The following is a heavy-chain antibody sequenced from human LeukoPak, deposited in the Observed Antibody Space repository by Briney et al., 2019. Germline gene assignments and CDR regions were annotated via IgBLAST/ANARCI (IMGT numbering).Heavy chain of an antibody. V-gene: IGHV3-23*01. J-gene: IGHJ3*02. D-gene: IGHD5-18*01. Sequence: GGSLRLSCAASGFTLSSYAMSWVRQAPGKGLEWVSAISGSGGSTYYADSVEGRFTISRDNSKNTLYLQMNSLIAEDTAVYYCAKDPGYSYGRNPNAFDIWGQGTMVTVSS. CDR2: ISGSGGST. CDR1: GFTLSSYA. CDR3: AKDPGYSYGRNPNAFDI.